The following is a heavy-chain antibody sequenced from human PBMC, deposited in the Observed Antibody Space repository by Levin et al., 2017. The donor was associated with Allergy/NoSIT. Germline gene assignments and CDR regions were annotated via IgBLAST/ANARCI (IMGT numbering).Heavy chain of an antibody. CDR3: ARDGGVAAGGTRFDY. CDR2: TYYRSKWYN. J-gene: IGHJ4*02. CDR1: GDSVSSSSVA. V-gene: IGHV6-1*01. Sequence: PSETLSLTCAISGDSVSSSSVAWNWIRQSPSRGLEWLGRTYYRSKWYNDYAVSVKSRITINPDTSQNQFSLQLNSMTPEDTAVYYCARDGGVAAGGTRFDYWGQGTLVTVSS. D-gene: IGHD6-13*01.